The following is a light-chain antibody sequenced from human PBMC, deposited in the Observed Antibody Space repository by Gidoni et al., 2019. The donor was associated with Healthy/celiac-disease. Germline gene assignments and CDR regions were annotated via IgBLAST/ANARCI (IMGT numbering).Light chain of an antibody. CDR3: QQSYSTPRT. J-gene: IGKJ2*01. CDR2: AAS. V-gene: IGKV1-39*01. Sequence: IQMTQSPSSLSASVGDRVTITCRASQSISSYLNWYQQKPGKAPKLLIYAASSLQSGVPSRFSGSGSGTDFTITISSLQPEDFATYYCQQSYSTPRTFGQGPSWRSN. CDR1: QSISSY.